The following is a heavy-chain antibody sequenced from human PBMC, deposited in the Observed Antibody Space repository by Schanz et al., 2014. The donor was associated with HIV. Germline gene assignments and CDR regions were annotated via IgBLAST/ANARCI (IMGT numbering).Heavy chain of an antibody. Sequence: QVQLVESGGGVVQPGRSLRLSCAASGFTFSSYGIHWVHQAPGKGLEWVAVIWHDGSSKYYADSVKGRFTISRDSFNNTLYLHMSSLRAEDTAVYFCAKDRTDSGWYKEGPRELGEWGQGTLVTVSS. J-gene: IGHJ4*02. CDR3: AKDRTDSGWYKEGPRELGE. CDR2: IWHDGSSK. V-gene: IGHV3-33*06. D-gene: IGHD6-19*01. CDR1: GFTFSSYG.